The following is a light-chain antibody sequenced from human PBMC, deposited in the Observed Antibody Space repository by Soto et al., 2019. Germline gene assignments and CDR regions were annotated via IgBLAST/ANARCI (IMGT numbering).Light chain of an antibody. J-gene: IGKJ1*01. V-gene: IGKV3D-15*01. Sequence: EIVMTQSPATVSVSPGERVTLSCRASQSVGSDLAWYQQKPGQAPRLLIHTTSTRATGVPARFSGSGSGTEFTLTISSLQSEDFAVHYCQQYKNWPWTFGQGTKVDI. CDR2: TTS. CDR1: QSVGSD. CDR3: QQYKNWPWT.